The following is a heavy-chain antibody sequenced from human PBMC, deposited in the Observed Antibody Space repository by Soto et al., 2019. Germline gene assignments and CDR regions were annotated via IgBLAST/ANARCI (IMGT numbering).Heavy chain of an antibody. V-gene: IGHV3-30-3*01. CDR3: ARDSLGGFDY. J-gene: IGHJ4*02. CDR2: ISYDGSNK. CDR1: GFTFSSYA. D-gene: IGHD3-16*01. Sequence: GGSLRLSCAASGFTFSSYAMHWVRQAPGKGLEWEAVISYDGSNKYYADSVKGRFTISRDNSKNTLYLQMNSLRAEDTAVYYCARDSLGGFDYWGQGTLVTVSS.